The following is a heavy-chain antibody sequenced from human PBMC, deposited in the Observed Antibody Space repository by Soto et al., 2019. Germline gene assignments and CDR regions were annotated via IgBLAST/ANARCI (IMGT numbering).Heavy chain of an antibody. Sequence: GGSLRLSCAASEFTFSGYWMHWVRQAPGKGLVWVSRINSDGSSTTYADSVEGRFTISRDNAKNTLYLQMNSLRAEDTAVYYCTRGSQDAFDIWGQGTTVTV. CDR3: TRGSQDAFDI. CDR1: EFTFSGYW. J-gene: IGHJ3*02. CDR2: INSDGSST. V-gene: IGHV3-74*01.